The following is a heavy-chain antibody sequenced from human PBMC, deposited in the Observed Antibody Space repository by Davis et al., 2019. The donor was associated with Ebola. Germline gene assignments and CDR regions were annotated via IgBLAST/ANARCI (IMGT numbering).Heavy chain of an antibody. CDR2: INPSGGGT. CDR1: GYTFTSYY. Sequence: ASVKVSCKASGYTFTSYYMHWVRQAPGQGLEWMGIINPSGGGTSYAQKFQGRVTITADESTSTAYMELSSLRSEDTAAYYCARETNSVTTDHDAFDIWGQGTMVTVSS. J-gene: IGHJ3*02. CDR3: ARETNSVTTDHDAFDI. V-gene: IGHV1-46*01. D-gene: IGHD4-17*01.